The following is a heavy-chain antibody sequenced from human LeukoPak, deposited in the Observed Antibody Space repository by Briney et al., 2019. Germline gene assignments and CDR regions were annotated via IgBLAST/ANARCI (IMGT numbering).Heavy chain of an antibody. V-gene: IGHV3-7*03. CDR2: IKPDGGEK. J-gene: IGHJ4*02. Sequence: GGSLRLSCAASGVTFSSYWMSWVRQAPGRGLEWVANIKPDGGEKYYVDSMRGRFTISRDNAKNSLYLQMNSLKAEDTAVYYCARAARGDYWGQGTLVTVSS. CDR3: ARAARGDY. CDR1: GVTFSSYW.